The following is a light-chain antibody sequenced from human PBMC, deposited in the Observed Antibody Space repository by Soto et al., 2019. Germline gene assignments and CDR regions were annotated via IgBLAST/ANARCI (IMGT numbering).Light chain of an antibody. J-gene: IGKJ2*01. V-gene: IGKV3-15*01. CDR3: QHHNYWHS. Sequence: IVMTQSPATLSVSPGERATLSCRASQSVATNLAWYQQKPGQAPRLLIHSASTRATGVPARFSGSGSGTVFTLAIGGLQCEDFAVDDFQHHNYWHSFGQGTNLEIK. CDR2: SAS. CDR1: QSVATN.